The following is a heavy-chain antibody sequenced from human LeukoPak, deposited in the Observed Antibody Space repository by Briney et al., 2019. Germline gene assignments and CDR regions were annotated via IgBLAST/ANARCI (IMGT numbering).Heavy chain of an antibody. Sequence: GGSLRLSCAASGFTFSDYYMSWIRQAPGKGLEWVSYISGSSSYTNYADSVKGRFTISRDNAKNSLYLQMNSLRAEDTAVYYCASLGTNYGSGTGDYWGQGTLVTVSS. D-gene: IGHD3-10*01. J-gene: IGHJ4*02. CDR1: GFTFSDYY. CDR3: ASLGTNYGSGTGDY. V-gene: IGHV3-11*06. CDR2: ISGSSSYT.